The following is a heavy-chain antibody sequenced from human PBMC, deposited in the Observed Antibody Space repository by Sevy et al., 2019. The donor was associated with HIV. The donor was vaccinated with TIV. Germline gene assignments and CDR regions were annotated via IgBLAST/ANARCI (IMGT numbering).Heavy chain of an antibody. Sequence: GGSLRLSCAASGFNFDTFWMGWVRQAPGRGLEWVSSISGSGDTTYYADSVKGRFTISRDNSKNTLYMQMSSLRAGDTALYYCAKVGYYDTRGPCHYWGQGTLVTVSS. CDR1: GFNFDTFW. CDR2: ISGSGDTT. CDR3: AKVGYYDTRGPCHY. V-gene: IGHV3-23*01. D-gene: IGHD3-22*01. J-gene: IGHJ4*02.